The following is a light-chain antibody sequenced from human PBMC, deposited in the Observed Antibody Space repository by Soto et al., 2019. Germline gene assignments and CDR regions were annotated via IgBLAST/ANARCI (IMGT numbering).Light chain of an antibody. Sequence: DIVMTQSPLSLPVTPGEPASISCRSSQSLLHSNGYNYLDWYLQKPGQSPQLLIYLGSNRASAVSDRFSGSGSGTDITLKISRVEAEDVGVYYCMQALQTPYTFGQGTKLEIK. CDR2: LGS. CDR3: MQALQTPYT. J-gene: IGKJ2*01. CDR1: QSLLHSNGYNY. V-gene: IGKV2-28*01.